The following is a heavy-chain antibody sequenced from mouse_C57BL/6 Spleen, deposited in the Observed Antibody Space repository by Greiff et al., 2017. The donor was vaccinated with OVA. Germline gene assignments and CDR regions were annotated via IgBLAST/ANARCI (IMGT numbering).Heavy chain of an antibody. CDR1: GYAFSSYW. Sequence: VKLQESGAELVKPGASVKISCKASGYAFSSYWMNWVKQRPGKGLEWIGQIYPGDGDTNYNGKFKGKATLTADKSSSTAYMQLSSLTSEDSAVYVCARRGLAGREGAWFAYRGQGTLVTVSA. CDR3: ARRGLAGREGAWFAY. D-gene: IGHD4-1*01. J-gene: IGHJ3*01. CDR2: IYPGDGDT. V-gene: IGHV1-80*01.